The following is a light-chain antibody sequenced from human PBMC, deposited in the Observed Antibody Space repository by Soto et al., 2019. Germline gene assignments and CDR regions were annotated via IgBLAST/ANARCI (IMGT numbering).Light chain of an antibody. V-gene: IGKV1-6*01. CDR3: LQDYNYPWT. Sequence: IQMTQSPSSLSASVGDRVTITCRASQGIRNDLGWFQQKPGKAPKLLIYAASDLQSGVPSRFSGSGSGTDFTLTITNLPPEDFATYYCLQDYNYPWTFGQGTKVEIK. CDR1: QGIRND. CDR2: AAS. J-gene: IGKJ1*01.